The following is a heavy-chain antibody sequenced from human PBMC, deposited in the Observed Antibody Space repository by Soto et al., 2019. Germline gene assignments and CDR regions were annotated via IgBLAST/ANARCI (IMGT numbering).Heavy chain of an antibody. V-gene: IGHV3-64D*06. CDR2: ISSNGGST. CDR3: VKYYFDSSGYYGLNAFDI. J-gene: IGHJ3*02. D-gene: IGHD3-22*01. CDR1: RFTFSTYA. Sequence: LRLSCLASRFTFSTYAMHWVRQAPGKGLEYVSTISSNGGSTYYADSVKGRFTISRDNSKNTLYLQMSSLRAEDTAVYYCVKYYFDSSGYYGLNAFDIWGQGTMVTVSS.